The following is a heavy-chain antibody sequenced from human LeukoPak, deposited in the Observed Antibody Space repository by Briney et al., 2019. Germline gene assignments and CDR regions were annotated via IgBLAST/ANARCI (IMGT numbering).Heavy chain of an antibody. CDR3: ARDGFYDSSGYHIIDY. J-gene: IGHJ4*02. Sequence: EASVKVSCKASGYTFTGYYMHWVRQAPGQGLEWMGWINPNSGDTNYAQKFQGRVTMTSDTSISTAYMELSRLRSDDTAVYYCARDGFYDSSGYHIIDYWGQGTLVTVSS. V-gene: IGHV1-2*02. CDR1: GYTFTGYY. CDR2: INPNSGDT. D-gene: IGHD3-22*01.